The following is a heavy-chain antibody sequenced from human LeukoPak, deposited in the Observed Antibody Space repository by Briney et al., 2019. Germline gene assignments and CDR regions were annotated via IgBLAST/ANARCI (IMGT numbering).Heavy chain of an antibody. CDR2: IYPGDSDT. CDR3: ARLSGYYDSSGYWMGNYFDY. CDR1: GYSFTSYW. Sequence: GESLKISCKGSGYSFTSYWIGWVRQMPGKGLEWMGIIYPGDSDTRYSPSFQGQVTISADKSISTVYLQWSSLKASDTAMYYCARLSGYYDSSGYWMGNYFDYWGQGTLVTVSS. D-gene: IGHD3-22*01. V-gene: IGHV5-51*01. J-gene: IGHJ4*02.